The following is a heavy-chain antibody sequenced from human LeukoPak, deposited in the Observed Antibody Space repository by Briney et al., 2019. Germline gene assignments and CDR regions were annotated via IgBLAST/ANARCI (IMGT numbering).Heavy chain of an antibody. CDR2: INHSGST. CDR3: ARDHYYGSGRHYDY. Sequence: PSETLSLTCAVYGGSFSGYYWSWIRQPPGKGLEWIGEINHSGSTNYNPSLKSRVTISVDTSKNQFSLKLSSVTAADTAVYYCARDHYYGSGRHYDYWGQGTLVTVSS. J-gene: IGHJ4*02. V-gene: IGHV4-34*01. CDR1: GGSFSGYY. D-gene: IGHD3-10*01.